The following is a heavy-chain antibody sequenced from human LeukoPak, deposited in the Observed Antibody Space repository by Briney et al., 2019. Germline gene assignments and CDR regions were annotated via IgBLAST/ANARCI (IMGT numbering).Heavy chain of an antibody. D-gene: IGHD6-13*01. CDR3: AKDKAAAPIGCFDP. CDR2: IDPHSGDS. Sequence: ASVKVSFKAFGYTFSDSYIHWVRQAPGQGLEWMGWIDPHSGDSNYALKFQGRVTMTRDTSIRTAFMELTRLTSDDTAVYYCAKDKAAAPIGCFDPWGLGTLVTVST. V-gene: IGHV1-2*02. J-gene: IGHJ5*02. CDR1: GYTFSDSY.